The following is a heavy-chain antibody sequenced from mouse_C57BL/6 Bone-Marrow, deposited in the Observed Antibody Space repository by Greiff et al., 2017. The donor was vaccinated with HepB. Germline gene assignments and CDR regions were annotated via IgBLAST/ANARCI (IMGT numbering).Heavy chain of an antibody. CDR3: TRVGSSLGYFDY. CDR2: ISSGGDYI. D-gene: IGHD1-1*01. J-gene: IGHJ2*01. CDR1: GFTFSSYA. V-gene: IGHV5-9-1*02. Sequence: EVKLMESGEGLVKPGGSLKLSCAASGFTFSSYAMSWVRQTPEKRLEWVAYISSGGDYIYYADTVKGRFTISRDNARNTLYLQMSSLKSEDTAMYYCTRVGSSLGYFDYWGQGTTLTVSS.